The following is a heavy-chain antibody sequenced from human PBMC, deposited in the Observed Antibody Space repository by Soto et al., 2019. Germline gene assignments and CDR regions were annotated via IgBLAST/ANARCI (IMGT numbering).Heavy chain of an antibody. V-gene: IGHV4-34*09. J-gene: IGHJ5*02. CDR2: INHSGST. CDR1: GGSFSGYY. Sequence: SETLSLTCAVYGGSFSGYYWSWIRQPPGKGLEWIGEINHSGSTNYNPSLKSRATISADTSKNQLSLQLTSVTAADTAVYYCVRDQYSGYDFALWGQGNLVTVSS. D-gene: IGHD5-12*01. CDR3: VRDQYSGYDFAL.